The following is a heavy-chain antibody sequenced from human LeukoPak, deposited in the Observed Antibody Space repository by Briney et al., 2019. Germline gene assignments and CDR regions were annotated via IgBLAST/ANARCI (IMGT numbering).Heavy chain of an antibody. Sequence: ASQTLSLTCTVSGGSISSGSYYWRWIRQPAGKGLEWIGRIYTSGSTNYNPSLKSRVTMSVDTSKNQFSLKLSSVTAADTAVYYCARYCSSTSCYFDYWGQGTLVTVSS. D-gene: IGHD2-2*01. CDR2: IYTSGST. V-gene: IGHV4-61*02. CDR3: ARYCSSTSCYFDY. J-gene: IGHJ4*02. CDR1: GGSISSGSYY.